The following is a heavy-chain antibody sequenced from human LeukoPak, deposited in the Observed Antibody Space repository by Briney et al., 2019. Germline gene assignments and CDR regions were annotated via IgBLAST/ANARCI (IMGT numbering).Heavy chain of an antibody. V-gene: IGHV3-48*01. CDR1: GFTFSSYS. D-gene: IGHD6-13*01. Sequence: GGSLRLSCAASGFTFSSYSMNWVRQAPGKGLEWVSYISSSSSTIYYADSVKGRFTISRDNAKNSLYLQMNSLRAEDTAVYYCAKGRKQQLANEHFDYWGQGTLVTVSS. CDR2: ISSSSSTI. J-gene: IGHJ4*02. CDR3: AKGRKQQLANEHFDY.